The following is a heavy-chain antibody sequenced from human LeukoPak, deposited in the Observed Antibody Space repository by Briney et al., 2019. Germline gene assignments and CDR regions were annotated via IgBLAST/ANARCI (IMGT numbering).Heavy chain of an antibody. Sequence: PGGSLRLSCAASGFTFSSYAMSWVRQAPGKGLEWVSYISSSSSTIYYADSVKGRFTISRDNAKNSLYLQMNSLRVEDTAVYYCAREGSLGWGQGTKVTVSS. CDR1: GFTFSSYA. CDR2: ISSSSSTI. D-gene: IGHD3-10*01. V-gene: IGHV3-48*04. J-gene: IGHJ3*01. CDR3: AREGSLG.